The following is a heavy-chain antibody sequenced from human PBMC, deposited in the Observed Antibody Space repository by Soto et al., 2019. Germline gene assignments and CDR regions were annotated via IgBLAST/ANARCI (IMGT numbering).Heavy chain of an antibody. J-gene: IGHJ4*02. CDR1: GFTFSSYS. Sequence: EVQLVESGGGLVQPGGSLRLSCAASGFTFSSYSMNWVRQAPGKGLEWVSYISSSSSTIYYADSVKGRFTISRDNDKNSLYLHINSLRAEDTAVYYCARGGLFGVVTPLMNFDYWGQGTLVTVFS. CDR3: ARGGLFGVVTPLMNFDY. V-gene: IGHV3-48*01. D-gene: IGHD3-3*01. CDR2: ISSSSSTI.